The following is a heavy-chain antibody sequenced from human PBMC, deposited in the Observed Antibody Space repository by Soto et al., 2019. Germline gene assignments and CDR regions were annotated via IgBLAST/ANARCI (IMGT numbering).Heavy chain of an antibody. D-gene: IGHD1-1*01. J-gene: IGHJ4*02. CDR3: ARRYGSSFDY. CDR2: IYYSGST. Sequence: QVQLQESGPGLVKPSETLSLTCTVSGGSISSYYWSRIRQPPGKGLEWIGYIYYSGSTNYNPSLKSRVTISVDTSKTQFSLNLSSMTAADTAVYYCARRYGSSFDYWGQGTLVTVSS. CDR1: GGSISSYY. V-gene: IGHV4-59*08.